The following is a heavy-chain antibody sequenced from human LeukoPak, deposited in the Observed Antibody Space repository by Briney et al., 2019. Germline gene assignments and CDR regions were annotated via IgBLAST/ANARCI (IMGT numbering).Heavy chain of an antibody. CDR1: GFTFGGYA. D-gene: IGHD1-14*01. Sequence: PRGSLRLSCAASGFTFGGYATTWVRQAPGSGLEWVSAISANGDATYYADSVKGRFTISRDNSKNTLHLQMNSLRAKDTAVYYCAKSAGDVWYNWFDPWGQGTLVTVSS. CDR2: ISANGDAT. V-gene: IGHV3-23*01. CDR3: AKSAGDVWYNWFDP. J-gene: IGHJ5*02.